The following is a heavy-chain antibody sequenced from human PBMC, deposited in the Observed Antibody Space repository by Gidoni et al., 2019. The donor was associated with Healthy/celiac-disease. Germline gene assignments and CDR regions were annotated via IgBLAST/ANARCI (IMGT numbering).Heavy chain of an antibody. CDR1: GFIFSSYS. V-gene: IGHV3-48*01. CDR3: ARDSSGSYNPIDFQH. D-gene: IGHD1-26*01. J-gene: IGHJ1*01. CDR2: ISSSSSTI. Sequence: EVQLVESGGGLVQPGGSLSISCAASGFIFSSYSMNSVRQAPGKGLEWVSYISSSSSTIYHADSVKGRFTISRDNAKNSLYLQMNSLRADDTAVYYCARDSSGSYNPIDFQHWGQGTLVTVSS.